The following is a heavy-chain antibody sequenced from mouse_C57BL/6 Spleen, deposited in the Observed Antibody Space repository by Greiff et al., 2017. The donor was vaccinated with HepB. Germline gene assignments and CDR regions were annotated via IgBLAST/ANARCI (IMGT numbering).Heavy chain of an antibody. CDR3: AVYYGSSDWYFDV. Sequence: VQLQQSGPELVKPGASVKLSCKASGYTFTSYDINWVKQRPGQGLEWIGWIYPRDGSTKYNEKFKGKATLTVDTSSSTAYMELHSLTSEDSAVYFCAVYYGSSDWYFDVWGTGTTVTVSS. D-gene: IGHD1-1*01. V-gene: IGHV1-85*01. J-gene: IGHJ1*03. CDR1: GYTFTSYD. CDR2: IYPRDGST.